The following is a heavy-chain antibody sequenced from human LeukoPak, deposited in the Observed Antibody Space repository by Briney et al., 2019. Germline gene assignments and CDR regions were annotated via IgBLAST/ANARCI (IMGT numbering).Heavy chain of an antibody. CDR2: ISAYNGNT. V-gene: IGHV1-18*01. D-gene: IGHD4-17*01. Sequence: ASVKVSCKASGGTFSSYGISWVRQAPGQGLEWMGWISAYNGNTNYAQKLQGRVTMTTDTSTSTAYMELRSLRSDDTAVYYCARTDGDYGDYGTWGQGTLVTVSS. J-gene: IGHJ5*02. CDR1: GGTFSSYG. CDR3: ARTDGDYGDYGT.